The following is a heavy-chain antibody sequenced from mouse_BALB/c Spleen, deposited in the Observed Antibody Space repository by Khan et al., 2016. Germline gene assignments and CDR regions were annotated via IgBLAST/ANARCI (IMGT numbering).Heavy chain of an antibody. Sequence: VQLQESGAELVRPGTSVKMSCKAAGYTFTNYWLGWVTQRPGHGLEWIGDIYPGGGHTNHHEKYKGTATLPAGPSSSSTDMQLSSLTSEYSAIYSCARGLPVTVYWYFDVWGAGTTVTVSS. CDR2: IYPGGGHT. CDR1: GYTFTNYW. V-gene: IGHV1-63*02. D-gene: IGHD2-13*01. J-gene: IGHJ1*01. CDR3: ARGLPVTVYWYFDV.